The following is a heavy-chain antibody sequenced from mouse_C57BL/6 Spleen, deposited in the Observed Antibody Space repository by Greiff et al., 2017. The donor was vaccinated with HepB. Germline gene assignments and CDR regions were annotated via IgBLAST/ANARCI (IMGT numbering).Heavy chain of an antibody. CDR2: IYPGDGDT. V-gene: IGHV1-82*01. J-gene: IGHJ3*01. CDR3: ARSTAQATWFAY. Sequence: LVESGPELVKPGASVRISCKASGYAFSSSWMNWVKQRPGKGLEWIGRIYPGDGDTNYNGKFKGKATLTADKSSSTAYMQLSSLTSEDSAVYFCARSTAQATWFAYWGQGTLVTVSA. CDR1: GYAFSSSW. D-gene: IGHD3-2*02.